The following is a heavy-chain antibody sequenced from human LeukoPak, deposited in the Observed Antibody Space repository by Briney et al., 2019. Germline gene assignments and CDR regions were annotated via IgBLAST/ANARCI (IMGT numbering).Heavy chain of an antibody. D-gene: IGHD3-10*01. CDR1: GFTFDDYA. CDR3: AKDTRGTRKRFGESTFDY. J-gene: IGHJ4*02. V-gene: IGHV3-9*01. Sequence: PGGSLRLSCAASGFTFDDYAMHWVRQAPGKGLEWVSGISWNSGSIGYADSVKGRFTISRDNAKNSLDLQMNSLRAEDTALYYCAKDTRGTRKRFGESTFDYWGQGTLVTVSS. CDR2: ISWNSGSI.